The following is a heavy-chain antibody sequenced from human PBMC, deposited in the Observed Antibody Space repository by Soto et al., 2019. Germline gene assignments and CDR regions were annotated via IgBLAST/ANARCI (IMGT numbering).Heavy chain of an antibody. Sequence: SETLSLTCTVSGGSISSGGYYWSWIRQHPGKGLEWIGYIYYSGSTYYNPSLKSRVTISVDTSKNQFSLKLSSVTAADTAVYYCARGGITMVRGVIIYYYGMDVWGQGTTVT. CDR2: IYYSGST. J-gene: IGHJ6*02. V-gene: IGHV4-31*03. CDR3: ARGGITMVRGVIIYYYGMDV. CDR1: GGSISSGGYY. D-gene: IGHD3-10*01.